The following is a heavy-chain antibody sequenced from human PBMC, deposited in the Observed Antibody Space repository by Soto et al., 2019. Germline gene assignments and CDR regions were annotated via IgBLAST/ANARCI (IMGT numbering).Heavy chain of an antibody. CDR1: GFTFSSYG. D-gene: IGHD2-2*01. CDR2: IWYDGSNK. Sequence: GGSLRLSCAASGFTFSSYGMHWVRQAPGKGLEWVAVIWYDGSNKYYADSVKGRFTISRDNSKNTLYLQMNSLRAEDTAVYYCARDQGDIVVVPAAYYFDYWGQGTLVTVSS. V-gene: IGHV3-33*01. CDR3: ARDQGDIVVVPAAYYFDY. J-gene: IGHJ4*02.